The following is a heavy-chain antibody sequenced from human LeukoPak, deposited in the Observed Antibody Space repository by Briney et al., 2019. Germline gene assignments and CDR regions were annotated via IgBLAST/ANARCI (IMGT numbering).Heavy chain of an antibody. CDR1: GYTFTSYG. Sequence: ASVKVSCKTSGYTFTSYGISWVRQPPGQGLEWMGWISAHSGNTNYPQKLQGRVTMTTDTSTSTAYMELRSLRSDDTAVYYCARDGYGYPPKGDYYYMDVWGDGTTVTVSS. D-gene: IGHD5-18*01. V-gene: IGHV1-18*01. J-gene: IGHJ6*03. CDR2: ISAHSGNT. CDR3: ARDGYGYPPKGDYYYMDV.